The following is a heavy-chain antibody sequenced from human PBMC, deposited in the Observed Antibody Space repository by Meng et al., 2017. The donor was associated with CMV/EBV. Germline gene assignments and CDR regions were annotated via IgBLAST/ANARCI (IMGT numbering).Heavy chain of an antibody. CDR3: AKDSPPEGIVVVPASIDY. CDR2: ISGSGGST. Sequence: FRSYSMRCVRDAPGEGLEWGSGISGSGGSTYYADSVKGLFTISRDNSKNTLYLKTNSLRAEDTAVSYCAKDSPPEGIVVVPASIDYWGQGTLVTVSS. J-gene: IGHJ4*02. V-gene: IGHV3-23*01. CDR1: FRSYS. D-gene: IGHD2-2*01.